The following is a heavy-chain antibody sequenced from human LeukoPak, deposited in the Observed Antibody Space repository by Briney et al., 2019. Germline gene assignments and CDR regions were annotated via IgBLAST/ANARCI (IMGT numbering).Heavy chain of an antibody. Sequence: GASVKVSCKASGYTFTSYGISWVRQAPGQGLEWMGWISAYNGNTNYAQKLQGRVTMTTDTSTSTAYMELSSLGSEDTAVYYCARDRLVEMATIGYYFDYWGQGTLVTVSS. CDR2: ISAYNGNT. V-gene: IGHV1-18*01. J-gene: IGHJ4*02. D-gene: IGHD5-24*01. CDR3: ARDRLVEMATIGYYFDY. CDR1: GYTFTSYG.